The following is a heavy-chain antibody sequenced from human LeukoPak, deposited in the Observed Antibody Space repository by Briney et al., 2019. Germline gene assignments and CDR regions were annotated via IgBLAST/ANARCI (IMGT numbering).Heavy chain of an antibody. V-gene: IGHV4-59*01. D-gene: IGHD3-3*01. Sequence: SETLSPTCTVSGGSISSYYWSWIRQPPGKGLEWIGYMYNSGSTNYNPSLKSRVTISVDTSKNQLSLKLSSVTAADTAVYYCARVGFWSGYYSWFDPWGQGTLVTVSS. CDR2: MYNSGST. CDR3: ARVGFWSGYYSWFDP. CDR1: GGSISSYY. J-gene: IGHJ5*02.